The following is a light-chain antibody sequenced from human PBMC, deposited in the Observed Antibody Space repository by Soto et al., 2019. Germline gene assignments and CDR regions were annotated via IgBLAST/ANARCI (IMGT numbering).Light chain of an antibody. CDR2: NVS. CDR3: MSYTTSITYV. Sequence: QPVLTQPASVSGSPGQSITISCTGTSSDVGGYNYVSWYQQHPGKAPKLMISNVSNRPSGVSNRFSGSKSGNTASLTISGLQTEDEADYYCMSYTTSITYVFGTGTKLTVL. CDR1: SSDVGGYNY. V-gene: IGLV2-14*03. J-gene: IGLJ1*01.